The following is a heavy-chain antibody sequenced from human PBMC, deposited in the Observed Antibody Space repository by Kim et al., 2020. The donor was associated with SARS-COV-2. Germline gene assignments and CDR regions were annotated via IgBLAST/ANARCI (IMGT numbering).Heavy chain of an antibody. Sequence: RYHPSLKSRLTITKETSKNQVVLTMTNMDPVDTATYYCAHRSPSFDAFDIWGQGTMVTVSS. V-gene: IGHV2-5*01. J-gene: IGHJ3*02. CDR3: AHRSPSFDAFDI.